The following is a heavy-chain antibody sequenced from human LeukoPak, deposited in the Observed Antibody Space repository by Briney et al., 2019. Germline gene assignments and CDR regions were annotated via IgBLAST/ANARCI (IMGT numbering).Heavy chain of an antibody. J-gene: IGHJ6*03. Sequence: SETLSLTCTVSGVSISSYYWSWIRQPAGKGLEWIGRIYTSGSTNYNPSLKSRVTISVDKSKNQFSLTLSSVTAADTAVYYCARTRYSSEGSYYYYMDVWGKGTTVTVSS. CDR3: ARTRYSSEGSYYYYMDV. D-gene: IGHD6-25*01. CDR1: GVSISSYY. CDR2: IYTSGST. V-gene: IGHV4-4*07.